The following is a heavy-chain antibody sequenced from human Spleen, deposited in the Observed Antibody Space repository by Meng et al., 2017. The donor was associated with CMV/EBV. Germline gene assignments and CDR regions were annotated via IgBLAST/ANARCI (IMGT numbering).Heavy chain of an antibody. V-gene: IGHV4-34*01. Sequence: SETLSLTCDVHGGSLSDHYWNWIRQSPGKGLEWIGEINHSGSTNYNPSLKSRVTISVDTSKKQISLKLSSVTAADTAVYYCARGRGLGDYWGQGTLVTVS. CDR3: ARGRGLGDY. CDR1: GGSLSDHY. CDR2: INHSGST. D-gene: IGHD3-16*01. J-gene: IGHJ4*02.